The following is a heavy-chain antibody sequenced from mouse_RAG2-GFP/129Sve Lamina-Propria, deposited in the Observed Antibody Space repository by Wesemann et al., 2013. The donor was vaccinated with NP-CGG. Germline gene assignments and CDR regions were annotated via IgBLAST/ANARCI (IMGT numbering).Heavy chain of an antibody. J-gene: IGHJ4*01. D-gene: IGHD2-5*01. V-gene: IGHV5-9*01. CDR3: ARHGGAYYSNKGNAMDY. CDR1: GFTFSSYT. CDR2: ISGGGGNT. Sequence: EVMLVESGGGLVKPGGSLKLSCAASGFTFSSYTMSWVRQTPEKRLEWVATISGGGGNTYYPDNVKGRFTISRDNARNTLYLQMSSLRSEDTALYYCARHGGAYYSNKGNAMDYWGQGTSVTVSS.